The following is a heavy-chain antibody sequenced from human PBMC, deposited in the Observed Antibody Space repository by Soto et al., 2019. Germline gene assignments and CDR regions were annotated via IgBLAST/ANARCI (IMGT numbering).Heavy chain of an antibody. CDR3: ARASPRRDTMIVVWDTFDI. CDR2: ISAYNGNT. J-gene: IGHJ3*02. D-gene: IGHD3-22*01. V-gene: IGHV1-18*01. CDR1: GYTFISYG. Sequence: ASVKVSSKASGYTFISYGICWVRQAPGQGLLWLVWISAYNGNTNYAQTLKGRVTMTADTSKSKFYLELRSVTAADTAVYYCARASPRRDTMIVVWDTFDIWGQGTLVTVS.